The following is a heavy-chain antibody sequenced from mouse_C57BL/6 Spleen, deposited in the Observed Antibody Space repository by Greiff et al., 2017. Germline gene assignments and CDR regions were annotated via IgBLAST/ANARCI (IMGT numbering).Heavy chain of an antibody. CDR2: ISSGSSTI. CDR1: GFTFSDYG. J-gene: IGHJ4*01. V-gene: IGHV5-17*01. CDR3: ARGGGNYAMDY. Sequence: EVMLVESGGGLVKPGGSLKLSCAASGFTFSDYGMHWVRQAPEKGLEWVAYISSGSSTIYYADTVKGRFTISRDNAKNTLFLQMTSLRSEDTAMYFWARGGGNYAMDYWGQGTSVTVSS.